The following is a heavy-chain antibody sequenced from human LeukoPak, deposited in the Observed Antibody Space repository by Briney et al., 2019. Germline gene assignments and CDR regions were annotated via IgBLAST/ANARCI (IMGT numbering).Heavy chain of an antibody. D-gene: IGHD4-17*01. V-gene: IGHV4-30-4*08. CDR3: ARITPTVTTILDLDY. Sequence: SSETLSLTCTVSGGSISSYYWSWIRQPPGKGLEWIGYIYYSGSTYYNPSLKSRVTISVDTSKNQFSLKLSSVTAADTAVYYCARITPTVTTILDLDYWGQGTLVAVSS. J-gene: IGHJ4*02. CDR2: IYYSGST. CDR1: GGSISSYY.